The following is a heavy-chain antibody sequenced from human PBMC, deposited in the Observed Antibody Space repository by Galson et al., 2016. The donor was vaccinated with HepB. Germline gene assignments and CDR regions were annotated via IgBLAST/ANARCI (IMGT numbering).Heavy chain of an antibody. D-gene: IGHD1/OR15-1a*01. CDR2: TSSRNKYK. J-gene: IGHJ4*02. CDR3: SSDMGHRNNPWDY. Sequence: SLRLSCAAPGFTFSNYIMNWVRKAPGKGLEWVASTSSRNKYKSYADSVKGRFTISRDNADKSLYLQMKSLGAEDTAVYYCSSDMGHRNNPWDYLGQGTLVTVSS. V-gene: IGHV3-21*01. CDR1: GFTFSNYI.